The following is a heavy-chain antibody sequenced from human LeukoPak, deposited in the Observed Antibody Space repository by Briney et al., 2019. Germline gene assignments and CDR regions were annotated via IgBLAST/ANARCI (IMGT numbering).Heavy chain of an antibody. V-gene: IGHV4-39*07. Sequence: SETLSLTCTASGGSISSSNYYWGWIRQSPGKGLEWIGSIYNSGSTYYNPSLKSRVTISLDTSKNQFSLKLRSVTAADTAVYYCARLYGNYQNYFDYWGQGTLVTVSS. CDR1: GGSISSSNYY. CDR2: IYNSGST. CDR3: ARLYGNYQNYFDY. J-gene: IGHJ4*02. D-gene: IGHD1-7*01.